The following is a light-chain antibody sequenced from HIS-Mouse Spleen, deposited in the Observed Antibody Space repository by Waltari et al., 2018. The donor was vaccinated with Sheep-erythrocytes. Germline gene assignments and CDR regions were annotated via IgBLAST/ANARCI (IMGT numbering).Light chain of an antibody. Sequence: DIVMTKSPDSLAVSLGERATINSKSSQVVLYSSNNKNYLAWYQQKPGQPPKLLIYWASTRESGVPDRFSGSGSGTDFTLTISSLQAEDVAVYYCQQYYSTPLTFGGGTKVEIK. J-gene: IGKJ4*01. CDR2: WAS. CDR3: QQYYSTPLT. V-gene: IGKV4-1*01. CDR1: QVVLYSSNNKNY.